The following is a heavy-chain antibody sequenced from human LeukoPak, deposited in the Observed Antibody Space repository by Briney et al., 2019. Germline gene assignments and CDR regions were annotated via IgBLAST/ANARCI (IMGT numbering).Heavy chain of an antibody. CDR2: IYYSEST. CDR1: GGSVSSGSYY. D-gene: IGHD5-18*01. V-gene: IGHV4-61*01. CDR3: ARESPYSYGSYYYYGMDV. J-gene: IGHJ6*02. Sequence: SETLSLTCTVSGGSVSSGSYYWSWIRQPPGKGLEWIGYIYYSESTNYNPSLKSRVTISVDPSKNQFSLKLSSVTAADTAVYYCARESPYSYGSYYYYGMDVWGQGTTVTVSS.